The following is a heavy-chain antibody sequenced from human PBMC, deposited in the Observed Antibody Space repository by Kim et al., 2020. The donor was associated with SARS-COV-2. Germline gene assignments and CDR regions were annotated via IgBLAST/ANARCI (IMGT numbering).Heavy chain of an antibody. CDR1: GGSVSSGSYY. J-gene: IGHJ3*02. CDR2: IYYSGST. V-gene: IGHV4-61*01. D-gene: IGHD3-16*02. Sequence: SETLSLTCTVPGGSVSSGSYYWSWIRQPPGKGLEWIGYIYYSGSTNYNPSLKSRVTISVDTSKNQFSLKLSSVTAADTAVYYCARRGSGSYDYIWGSYRSDAFDIWGQGTMVTVSS. CDR3: ARRGSGSYDYIWGSYRSDAFDI.